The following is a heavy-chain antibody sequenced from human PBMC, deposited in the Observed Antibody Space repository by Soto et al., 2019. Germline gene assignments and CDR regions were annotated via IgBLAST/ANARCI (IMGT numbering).Heavy chain of an antibody. V-gene: IGHV3-23*01. CDR3: ARRGPGTYFGN. D-gene: IGHD6-13*01. CDR1: GFTFSSYA. CDR2: ISGSGGST. Sequence: EVQLLDSGGGLVQPGGSLRLSCAASGFTFSSYAMNWVRQAPGKGLEWVSVISGSGGSTYYADSVKGPFTISRDKSKNRLYMQMHSLSAEGTPVYYCARRGPGTYFGNWGQGSMVSVSS. J-gene: IGHJ4*02.